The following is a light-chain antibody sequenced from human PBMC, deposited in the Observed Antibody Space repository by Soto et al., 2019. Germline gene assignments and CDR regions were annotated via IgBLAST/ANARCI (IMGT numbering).Light chain of an antibody. CDR3: VSYTPSNTQV. Sequence: QSALTQPASVSGSPGQSITISCTGTSSDVGGYNYVSWYQQHPGKAPKPVIYDVSDRPSGVSSRFSGSKSGNMASLTISGLQAEDEADYYCVSYTPSNTQVFGTGTKLTVL. V-gene: IGLV2-14*03. CDR1: SSDVGGYNY. J-gene: IGLJ1*01. CDR2: DVS.